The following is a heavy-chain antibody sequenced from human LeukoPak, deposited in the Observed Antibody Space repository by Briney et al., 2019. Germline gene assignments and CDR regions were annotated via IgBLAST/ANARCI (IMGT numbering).Heavy chain of an antibody. J-gene: IGHJ4*02. Sequence: ASVKVSCKASGYTFTGYYMHWVRQAPGQGLEWMGWINPNSGGTNYEQKFQGRVTMTRDTSISTAYMELSRLRSDDTAVYYCASDIRIVVVPAAINSYFDYWGQGTLVTVSS. CDR1: GYTFTGYY. V-gene: IGHV1-2*02. CDR3: ASDIRIVVVPAAINSYFDY. D-gene: IGHD2-2*01. CDR2: INPNSGGT.